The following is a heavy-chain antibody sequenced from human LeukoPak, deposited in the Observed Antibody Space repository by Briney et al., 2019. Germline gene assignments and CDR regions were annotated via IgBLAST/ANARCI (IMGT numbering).Heavy chain of an antibody. CDR3: ATEVGATFDY. CDR1: GFTFSSYA. J-gene: IGHJ4*02. CDR2: IYSGGST. Sequence: GGSLRLSCAASGFTFSSYAISWVRPAPGKGLEWVSVIYSGGSTYYADSVKGRFTISRDNSKNTLYLQMNSLRAEDTAVYYCATEVGATFDYWGQGTLVTVSS. D-gene: IGHD1-26*01. V-gene: IGHV3-66*01.